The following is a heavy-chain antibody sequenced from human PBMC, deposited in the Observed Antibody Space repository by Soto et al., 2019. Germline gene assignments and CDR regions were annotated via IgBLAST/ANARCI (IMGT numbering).Heavy chain of an antibody. CDR1: GYTFTSYA. Sequence: QVQLVQSGAEVKKPGASVKVSCKASGYTFTSYAMHWVRQAPGQRLEWMGWINAGNGNTKYSQKFQGRVTITRDTSASTAYMELSSLRSEDTAVYYCVSLRHSPSYYYYYGMDVWGQGTTVTVSS. CDR3: VSLRHSPSYYYYYGMDV. V-gene: IGHV1-3*01. D-gene: IGHD5-18*01. J-gene: IGHJ6*02. CDR2: INAGNGNT.